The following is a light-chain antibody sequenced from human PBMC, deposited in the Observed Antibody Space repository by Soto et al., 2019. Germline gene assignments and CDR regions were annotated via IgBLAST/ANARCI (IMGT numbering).Light chain of an antibody. V-gene: IGKV1-9*01. CDR3: QQRNSYPPF. CDR2: AAS. J-gene: IGKJ4*01. Sequence: DIQLTQSPSFLSASVGDRVTITCRASQGISSYLAWYQQKPGKAPKLLIYAASTLQSGVPSRFSGSGSGTEFTLTISSLQPEDFVTYYCQQRNSYPPFFGGGTKVEIK. CDR1: QGISSY.